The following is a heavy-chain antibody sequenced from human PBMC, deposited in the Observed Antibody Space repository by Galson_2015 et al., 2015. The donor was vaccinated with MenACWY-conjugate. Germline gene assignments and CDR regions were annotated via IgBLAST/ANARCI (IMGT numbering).Heavy chain of an antibody. D-gene: IGHD1-26*01. CDR2: IKEDGGEI. V-gene: IGHV3-7*03. CDR1: GFTSSTFW. Sequence: SLRLSCAASGFTSSTFWMSWVRQAPGKGLEWVADIKEDGGEIYNVDSVKGRFTISRDNAKNSLYLQMNSLRADDTAVYYCARGWAALDVWGQGTPVTVSS. CDR3: ARGWAALDV. J-gene: IGHJ6*02.